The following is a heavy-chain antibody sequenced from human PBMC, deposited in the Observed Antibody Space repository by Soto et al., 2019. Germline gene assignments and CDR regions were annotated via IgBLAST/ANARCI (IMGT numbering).Heavy chain of an antibody. V-gene: IGHV1-2*02. CDR2: INPNSVGT. D-gene: IGHD3-10*01. J-gene: IGHJ3*02. Sequence: ASVKVSCKASGYTFTGHYMHWVRQAPGQGLEWMGWINPNSVGTNYAQKFQGRVTMTRDTSISTAYMELSRLRSDDTAVYYCAREPMVRAAHGFDIWGQGAMVTVSS. CDR1: GYTFTGHY. CDR3: AREPMVRAAHGFDI.